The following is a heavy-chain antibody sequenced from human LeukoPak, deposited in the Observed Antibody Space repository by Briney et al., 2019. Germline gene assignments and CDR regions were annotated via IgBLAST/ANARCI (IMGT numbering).Heavy chain of an antibody. J-gene: IGHJ4*02. D-gene: IGHD3-10*01. CDR1: GGSISSSSYY. V-gene: IGHV4-39*01. Sequence: SETLSLTCTVSGGSISSSSYYWGWIRQPPGKGLEWIGSIYYSGSTYYNPSLKSRVTISVDTSKNQFSLKLSSVTAADTAVYYCARPMVRGVITAPGYWGREPWSPSPQ. CDR3: ARPMVRGVITAPGY. CDR2: IYYSGST.